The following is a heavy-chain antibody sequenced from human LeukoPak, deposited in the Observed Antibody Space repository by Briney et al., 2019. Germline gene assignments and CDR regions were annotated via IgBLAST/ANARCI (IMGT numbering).Heavy chain of an antibody. CDR2: ISSSSSYI. CDR1: GFTFSSYS. V-gene: IGHV3-21*01. CDR3: AIHPPTH. J-gene: IGHJ4*02. Sequence: GXLRLSCAASGFTFSSYSMNWVRQAPGKGLEWVSSISSSSSYIYYAEKVKGRFTISRDNAKNSVYMQMNRLRSEDTAVYYCAIHPPTHWGQGTLVTVSS.